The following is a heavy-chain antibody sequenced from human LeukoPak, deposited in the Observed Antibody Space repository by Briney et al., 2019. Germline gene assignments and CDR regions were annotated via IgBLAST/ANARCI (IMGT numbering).Heavy chain of an antibody. V-gene: IGHV3-23*01. CDR2: ISGSGGST. Sequence: GGSLRLSCAASGFTFSSYAMSWVRQAPGKGLEWVSAISGSGGSTYYADTVKGRFATSRDNSTRTLYLQMNSLRAEDTAVYYCAKDQALGYVNLWGRGTLVTVSS. CDR1: GFTFSSYA. D-gene: IGHD2-15*01. J-gene: IGHJ2*01. CDR3: AKDQALGYVNL.